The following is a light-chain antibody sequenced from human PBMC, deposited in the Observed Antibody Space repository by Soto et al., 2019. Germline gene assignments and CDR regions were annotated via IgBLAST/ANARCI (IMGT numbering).Light chain of an antibody. V-gene: IGKV3-15*01. CDR3: QHYGTSPPYT. CDR2: GAS. Sequence: EIVMTQSPATLSVSPGQRATLSCRASQSITNNHLARYQQKPGQAPRLLIYGASSRATGVPPRFSGSGSGTEFTLTISSLQSEDFAVYYCQHYGTSPPYTFGQGSKLEIK. J-gene: IGKJ2*01. CDR1: QSITNN.